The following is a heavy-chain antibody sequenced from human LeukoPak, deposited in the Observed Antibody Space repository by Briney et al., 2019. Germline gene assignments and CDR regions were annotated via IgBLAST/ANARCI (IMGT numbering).Heavy chain of an antibody. CDR1: GFTFSSYS. Sequence: GGSLRLSCAASGFTFSSYSMNWVRQAPGKGLEWVSSISSSSSYIYYADSVKGRFTISRDNAKNSLYLQMNSLRAEDTAVYYCARELYGDYGGYFDYWGQGALVTVSS. J-gene: IGHJ4*02. D-gene: IGHD4-17*01. CDR2: ISSSSSYI. V-gene: IGHV3-21*01. CDR3: ARELYGDYGGYFDY.